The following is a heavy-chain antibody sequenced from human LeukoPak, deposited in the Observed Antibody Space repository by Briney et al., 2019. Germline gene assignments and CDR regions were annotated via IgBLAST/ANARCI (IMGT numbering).Heavy chain of an antibody. CDR2: IYSGGST. D-gene: IGHD1-26*01. CDR3: AKDLEVGTTGGC. V-gene: IGHV3-53*01. Sequence: GGSLRLSCAASGFTVSSNYMSWVRQAPGKGLEWVSVIYSGGSTYYADSVKGRFISSRDNSKNTVYLQMNSLRAEDTAVYYCAKDLEVGTTGGCWGQGTLVTVSS. J-gene: IGHJ4*02. CDR1: GFTVSSNY.